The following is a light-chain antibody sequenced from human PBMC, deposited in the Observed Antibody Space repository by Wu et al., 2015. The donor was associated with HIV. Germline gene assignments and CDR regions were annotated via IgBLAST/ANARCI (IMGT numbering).Light chain of an antibody. V-gene: IGKV1-5*03. CDR1: QTISTW. CDR3: QQYDRYPYS. J-gene: IGKJ2*03. Sequence: DIQMTQSPSTLSASVGDRVTITCRASQTISTWLAWYQQKPGTAPKLLIYKTSSLESGVPSRFSGSGSGTEFTLTISSLQPDDFATYHCQQYDRYPYSFGQGTKLEIK. CDR2: KTS.